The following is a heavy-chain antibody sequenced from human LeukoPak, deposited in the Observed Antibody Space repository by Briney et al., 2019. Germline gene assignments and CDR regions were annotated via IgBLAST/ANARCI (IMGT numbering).Heavy chain of an antibody. J-gene: IGHJ4*02. D-gene: IGHD3-3*01. Sequence: PSETLSLTCAVYGGSFSGYYWSWIRQPPGKGLEWIGEINHSGSTNYNPSLKSRVTISVDTSKNQFSLKLSSVTAADTAVYYCARHRYYDFWSGYYRGLDYWGQGNLVTVSS. CDR2: INHSGST. CDR3: ARHRYYDFWSGYYRGLDY. V-gene: IGHV4-34*01. CDR1: GGSFSGYY.